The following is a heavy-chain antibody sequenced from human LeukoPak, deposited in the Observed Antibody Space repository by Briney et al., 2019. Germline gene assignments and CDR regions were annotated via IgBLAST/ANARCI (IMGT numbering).Heavy chain of an antibody. Sequence: SETLSLTCAVYGGSFSGYYWSWIRQPPGKGLEWIGEINHSGSTYYNPSLKSRVTISVDTSKNQFSLKLRSVTAADTAVYYCARDRVGQQLVGRKYYYYYVDVWGKGNTVTISS. CDR1: GGSFSGYY. D-gene: IGHD6-13*01. CDR2: INHSGST. CDR3: ARDRVGQQLVGRKYYYYYVDV. J-gene: IGHJ6*03. V-gene: IGHV4-34*01.